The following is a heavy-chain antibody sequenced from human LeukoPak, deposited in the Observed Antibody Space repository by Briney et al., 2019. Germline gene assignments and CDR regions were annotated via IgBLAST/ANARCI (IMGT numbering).Heavy chain of an antibody. Sequence: SGGSLRLSCAASGFTFSSYGMHWVRQAPGKGLEWVSVIYSGGSTYYADSVKGRFTISRDNSKNTLYLQMNSLRADDTAVYYCVAARGVGYWGQGTLVTVSS. CDR2: IYSGGST. J-gene: IGHJ4*02. D-gene: IGHD3-10*01. V-gene: IGHV3-NL1*01. CDR1: GFTFSSYG. CDR3: VAARGVGY.